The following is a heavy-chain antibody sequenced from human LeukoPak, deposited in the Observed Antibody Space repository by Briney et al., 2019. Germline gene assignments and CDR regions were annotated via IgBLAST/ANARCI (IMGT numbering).Heavy chain of an antibody. D-gene: IGHD3-10*01. CDR3: ARGGPMGRY. J-gene: IGHJ4*02. V-gene: IGHV3-21*01. CDR1: GFTFSSYS. Sequence: GGSLILSCAASGFTFSSYSMNWVRQAPGKGLEWVSSISISSSYIYYVDSVKGRFTISRDNAKNSLYLQMNSLRAEDTAVYYCARGGPMGRYWGQGTLVTVSS. CDR2: ISISSSYI.